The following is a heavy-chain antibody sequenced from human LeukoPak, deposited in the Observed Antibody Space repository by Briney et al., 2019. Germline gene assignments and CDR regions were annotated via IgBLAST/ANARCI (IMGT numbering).Heavy chain of an antibody. CDR2: IYHSGST. CDR3: ARETSQKGAHYMDV. V-gene: IGHV4-39*07. D-gene: IGHD3-16*01. J-gene: IGHJ6*03. Sequence: SETLSLTCTVSGDSVSSSNYYWAWIRQPPGKGLEWIGEIYHSGSTNYNPSLKSRVTISVDKSKTQFSLKLSSVTAADTAVYYCARETSQKGAHYMDVWGKGTTVTISS. CDR1: GDSVSSSNYY.